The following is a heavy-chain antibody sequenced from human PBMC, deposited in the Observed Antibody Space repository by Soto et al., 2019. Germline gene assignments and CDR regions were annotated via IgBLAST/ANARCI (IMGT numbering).Heavy chain of an antibody. CDR1: GGTFSSYT. D-gene: IGHD3-9*01. CDR3: ARGLLRYFAPPYYYYMDV. CDR2: IIPILGIA. J-gene: IGHJ6*03. V-gene: IGHV1-69*02. Sequence: GASVKVSCKASGGTFSSYTISWVRQAPGQGLEWMGRIIPILGIANYAQKFQGRVTITADKSTSTAYMELSSLRSEDTAVYYCARGLLRYFAPPYYYYMDVWGKGTTVTVSS.